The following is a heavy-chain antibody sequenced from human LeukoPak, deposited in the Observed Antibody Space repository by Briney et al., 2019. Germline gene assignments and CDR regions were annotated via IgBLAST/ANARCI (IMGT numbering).Heavy chain of an antibody. CDR1: GYTFTSYG. CDR3: ARDGDWAKLYYYYYYMDV. D-gene: IGHD3/OR15-3a*01. V-gene: IGHV1-18*01. CDR2: ISAYNGNT. Sequence: ASVKVSCKASGYTFTSYGISWVRQAPGQGLEWMGWISAYNGNTNYAQKLQGRVTMTTDTSTSTAYMELRSLRSDDTAVYYCARDGDWAKLYYYYYYMDVWGQGTLVTVSS. J-gene: IGHJ6*03.